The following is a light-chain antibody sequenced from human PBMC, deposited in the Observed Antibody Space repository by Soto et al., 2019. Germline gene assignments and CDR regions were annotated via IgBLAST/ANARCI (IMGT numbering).Light chain of an antibody. Sequence: IQLTQSPSSLSASVGDRVTITCRTSQSFSAYLNWYRQKPGQAPELLIYATSKLHSGVPSRFSGSGSVTEFTLTINSLQPEDLATYYCQQSHSTEYSFGQGTRLEIK. J-gene: IGKJ2*01. CDR1: QSFSAY. CDR3: QQSHSTEYS. V-gene: IGKV1-39*01. CDR2: ATS.